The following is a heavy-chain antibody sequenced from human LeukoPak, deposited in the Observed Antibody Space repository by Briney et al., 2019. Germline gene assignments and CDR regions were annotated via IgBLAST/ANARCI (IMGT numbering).Heavy chain of an antibody. CDR3: ARDSSMYAFDI. CDR1: GYTFTNYD. V-gene: IGHV1-8*01. CDR2: MNPKSGNT. Sequence: ASVKVSCKASGYTFTNYDINWVRQATGQGLEWMGWMNPKSGNTGYAQKFQGRVTMTRDTSISTAYMELSRLRSDDTAIYYCARDSSMYAFDIWGQGTPVTVSS. D-gene: IGHD6-13*01. J-gene: IGHJ3*02.